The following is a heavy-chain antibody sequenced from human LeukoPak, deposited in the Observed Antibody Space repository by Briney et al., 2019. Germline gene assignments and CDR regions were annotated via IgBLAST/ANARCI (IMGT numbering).Heavy chain of an antibody. CDR3: ARPSTSYGSYYFDY. CDR2: INHSGST. Sequence: PSETLSLTCAVYGGSFSGYYWSWIRQPPGKGLEWIGEINHSGSTNYNPSLKSRVTISVDTSKNQFSLKLSSVTAADTAVYYCARPSTSYGSYYFDYWGQGTLVTVSS. D-gene: IGHD5-18*01. J-gene: IGHJ4*02. V-gene: IGHV4-34*01. CDR1: GGSFSGYY.